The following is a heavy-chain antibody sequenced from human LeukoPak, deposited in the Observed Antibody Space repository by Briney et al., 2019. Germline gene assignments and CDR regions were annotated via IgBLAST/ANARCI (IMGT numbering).Heavy chain of an antibody. J-gene: IGHJ5*02. Sequence: ASVKVSCKASGYTFTSYYMHWVRKAPGQGLEWMGIINPSGGSTSYAQKFQGRVTMTRDTSTSTVYMELSSLRSEDTAVYYCARDLIAAAGWFDPWGQGTLVTVSS. CDR3: ARDLIAAAGWFDP. CDR2: INPSGGST. V-gene: IGHV1-46*01. D-gene: IGHD6-13*01. CDR1: GYTFTSYY.